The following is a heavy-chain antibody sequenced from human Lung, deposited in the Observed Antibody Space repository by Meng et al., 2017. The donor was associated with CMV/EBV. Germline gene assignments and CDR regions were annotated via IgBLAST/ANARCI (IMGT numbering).Heavy chain of an antibody. CDR3: ARDFSAVHNWFDA. V-gene: IGHV3-11*04. CDR1: GFIFSDYY. Sequence: ASGFIFSDYYMTWSRQAPGKGLEWVSYISSSGSIKKYADSVEGRFTISRDNAKKSLYLQMNSLRAEDTAFYYCARDFSAVHNWFDAWGRGTLVTVSS. CDR2: ISSSGSIK. D-gene: IGHD1-26*01. J-gene: IGHJ5*02.